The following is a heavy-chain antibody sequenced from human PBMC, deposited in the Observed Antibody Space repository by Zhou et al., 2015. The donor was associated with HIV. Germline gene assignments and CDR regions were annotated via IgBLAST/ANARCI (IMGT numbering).Heavy chain of an antibody. Sequence: QVQLVQSGAEVKKPGSSVKVSCKASGGTFSSYAISWVRQAPGQGLEWMGGIIPIFGTANYAQKFQGRVTITADKSTSTAYMELSSLRSEDTAVYYCARIVVSDLDYYYYGMDVWGQGTTVTVSS. V-gene: IGHV1-69*06. CDR1: GGTFSSYA. D-gene: IGHD2-2*01. CDR3: ARIVVSDLDYYYYGMDV. J-gene: IGHJ6*02. CDR2: IIPIFGTA.